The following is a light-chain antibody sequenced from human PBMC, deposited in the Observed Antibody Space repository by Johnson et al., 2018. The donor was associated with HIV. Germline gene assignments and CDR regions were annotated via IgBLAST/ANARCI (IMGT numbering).Light chain of an antibody. V-gene: IGLV1-51*02. Sequence: QSVLTQPPSVSAAPGQKVTISCSGSSSNIGNNYVSWYQQLPGTAPKLLIYENNKRPSGIPDRFSGSKSGTSATLAITGLPTGDEADYYCGTWDSSLSASFGTGTKVTVL. CDR3: GTWDSSLSAS. J-gene: IGLJ1*01. CDR2: ENN. CDR1: SSNIGNNY.